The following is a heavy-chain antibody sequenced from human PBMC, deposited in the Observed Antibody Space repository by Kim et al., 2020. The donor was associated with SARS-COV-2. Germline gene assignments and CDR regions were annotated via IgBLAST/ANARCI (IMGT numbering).Heavy chain of an antibody. CDR3: ARLGHSYGSGTYVDY. J-gene: IGHJ4*02. CDR1: GGSISSSSYY. V-gene: IGHV4-39*01. CDR2: IYYSGST. Sequence: SETLSLTCTVSGGSISSSSYYWGWIRQPPGKGLEWIGSIYYSGSTYYNPSLMSRVTISVDTSKNQFSLRLSSVTAADTAVYFCARLGHSYGSGTYVDYWGQGTLVTVSS. D-gene: IGHD3-10*01.